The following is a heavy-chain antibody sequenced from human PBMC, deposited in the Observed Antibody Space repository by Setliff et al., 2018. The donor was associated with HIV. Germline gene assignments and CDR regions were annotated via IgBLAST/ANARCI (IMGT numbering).Heavy chain of an antibody. J-gene: IGHJ6*03. D-gene: IGHD6-19*01. V-gene: IGHV3-9*01. CDR1: GFNLNHYA. CDR2: ITWQGGLL. CDR3: VKGGSLAGQFFYYLHV. Sequence: GGSLRLSCKGFGFNLNHYAMHWVRQPPGKGLEWVSGITWQGGLLGYADSVKGRFTISRDSVMSSLYLQMASLTTEDTASYFCVKGGSLAGQFFYYLHVWGKGTAVTVS.